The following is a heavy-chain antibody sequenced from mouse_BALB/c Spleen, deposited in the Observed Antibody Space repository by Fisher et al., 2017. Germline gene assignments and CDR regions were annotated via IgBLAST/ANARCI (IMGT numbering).Heavy chain of an antibody. CDR3: ARDYGYREGYAMDY. V-gene: IGHV1-26*01. J-gene: IGHJ4*01. Sequence: KFKGKATLTVDKSSSTAYMELRSLTSEDSAVYYCARDYGYREGYAMDYWGQGTSVTVSS. D-gene: IGHD1-2*01.